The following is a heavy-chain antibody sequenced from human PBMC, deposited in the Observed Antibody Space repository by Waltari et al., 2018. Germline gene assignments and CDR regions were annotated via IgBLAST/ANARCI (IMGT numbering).Heavy chain of an antibody. CDR1: RITLKDPV. V-gene: IGHV3-30*04. Sequence: QVQLVNSGGGVVRPEGSVRPSRAASRITLKDPVMHWIRQAPRKGPGKGRGWGTLISVDGTTNYDADAVEVRPPLSRDDLNNTLYPQMNRLRLEVTAIYYCARGLNFGGGWYDSYLDDWGPGPLVTVSS. J-gene: IGHJ4*02. CDR2: ISVDGTTN. D-gene: IGHD6-19*01. CDR3: ARGLNFGGGWYDSYLDD.